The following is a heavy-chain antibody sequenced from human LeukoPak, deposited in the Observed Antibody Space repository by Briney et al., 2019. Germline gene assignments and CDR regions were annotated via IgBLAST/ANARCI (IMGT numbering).Heavy chain of an antibody. Sequence: SQTLSLTCAVSGGSISSYYWSWIRQPPGKGLEWIGYIYYSGSTNYNPSLKSRVTISVDTSKNQFSLKLSSVTAADTAVYYCARGGRDTAMVLDYWGQGTLVTVSS. V-gene: IGHV4-59*01. CDR1: GGSISSYY. D-gene: IGHD5-18*01. CDR2: IYYSGST. J-gene: IGHJ4*02. CDR3: ARGGRDTAMVLDY.